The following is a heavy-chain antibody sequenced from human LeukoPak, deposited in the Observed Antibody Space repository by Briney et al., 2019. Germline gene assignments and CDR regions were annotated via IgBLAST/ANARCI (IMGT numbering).Heavy chain of an antibody. CDR1: NYTFIRYG. V-gene: IGHV1-18*01. CDR3: AREESIGRYQFLHDS. Sequence: ASVKVSCKASNYTFIRYGITWVRQAPGQGLEWLAWISPYNGNTKYVQKFQGRVTMTTDTSTSTAYVELRSLTSDDTAVYYCAREESIGRYQFLHDSWGQGTLVTVSS. D-gene: IGHD1-26*01. CDR2: ISPYNGNT. J-gene: IGHJ4*02.